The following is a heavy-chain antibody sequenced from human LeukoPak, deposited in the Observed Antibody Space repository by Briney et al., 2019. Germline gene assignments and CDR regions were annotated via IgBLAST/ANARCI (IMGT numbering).Heavy chain of an antibody. Sequence: SETLSLTCSVSGGSMNSYYWSWIRQAPGKGLEWIGYIFYTGGEINYNRSLKSRLTISVDTSKNQFSLMLTSVTAADTAVYYCASHGSSGHDPLTWGQGTLVTVSS. CDR2: IFYTGGEI. D-gene: IGHD5-12*01. V-gene: IGHV4-59*08. J-gene: IGHJ4*01. CDR1: GGSMNSYY. CDR3: ASHGSSGHDPLT.